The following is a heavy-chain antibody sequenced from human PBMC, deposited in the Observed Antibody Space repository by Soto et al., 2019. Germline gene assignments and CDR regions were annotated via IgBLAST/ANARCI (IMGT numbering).Heavy chain of an antibody. D-gene: IGHD5-12*01. Sequence: QVQLVQSGAEVKKPGSSVTVSCKASGGTFSSYTISWVRQAPGQGLEWMGGIIPIFGTANYAQKFQGRVTITGNESXRTAYMEWGSRRSEDTAVYYCARGNHRWLRSWYFDLWGRGTLVTVSS. V-gene: IGHV1-69*12. J-gene: IGHJ2*01. CDR2: IIPIFGTA. CDR1: GGTFSSYT. CDR3: ARGNHRWLRSWYFDL.